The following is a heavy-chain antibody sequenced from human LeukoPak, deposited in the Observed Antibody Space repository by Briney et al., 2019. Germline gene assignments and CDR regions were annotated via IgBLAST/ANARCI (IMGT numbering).Heavy chain of an antibody. D-gene: IGHD6-6*01. CDR3: ARSSYSSSSSV. CDR2: INSDGSEG. J-gene: IGHJ3*01. V-gene: IGHV3-7*03. Sequence: GGSLRLSCAVSGFTFSGFWMSWSRQAPGKGLEWVASINSDGSEGYYADVVKGRFTISRVNAKNSLYLQINSLRAEDTAVYYCARSSYSSSSSVWGQGTMVTVSS. CDR1: GFTFSGFW.